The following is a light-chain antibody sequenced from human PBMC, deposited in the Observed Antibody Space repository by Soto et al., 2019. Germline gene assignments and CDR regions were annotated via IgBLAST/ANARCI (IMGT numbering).Light chain of an antibody. CDR3: QQFNNYPQT. V-gene: IGKV1D-13*01. CDR2: DAS. CDR1: QGISSA. Sequence: AIQLTQSPSSLSASVGDRVTITCRASQGISSALAWDQQKPGKAPKLLIYDASSLESGVPSRFSGSGSGTDFTLTISSLQPEDFATYYCQQFNNYPQTFGQGTKVEIK. J-gene: IGKJ1*01.